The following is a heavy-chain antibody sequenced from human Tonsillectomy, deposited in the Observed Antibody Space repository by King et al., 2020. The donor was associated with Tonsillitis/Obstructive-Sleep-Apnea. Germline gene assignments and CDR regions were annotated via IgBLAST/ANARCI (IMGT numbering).Heavy chain of an antibody. CDR1: GGSFSAYY. CDR2: INHSGST. V-gene: IGHV4-34*01. J-gene: IGHJ4*02. D-gene: IGHD3-9*01. CDR3: ARGDLLTGYYASTDFDY. Sequence: VQLQQWGAGLLKPSATLSLPCAVYGGSFSAYYWSWIRQPPGKGLEWIGEINHSGSTKYNPSLKSRVIISLDTSKNQFSLKLSSVTAADTAVYYCARGDLLTGYYASTDFDYWGQGTLVTVSA.